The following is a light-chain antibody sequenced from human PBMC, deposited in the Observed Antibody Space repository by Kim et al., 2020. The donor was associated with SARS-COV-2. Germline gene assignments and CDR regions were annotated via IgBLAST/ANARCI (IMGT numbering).Light chain of an antibody. CDR3: CSYAGSATLV. Sequence: QSALTQPASVSGSPGQSITFSCTGTNSDVGSYNLVSWYQQLPGKAPTLMIYEVTQRPSGVSYRFSGSKSGNTASLTISGLQAADEADYYCCSYAGSATLVFGGGTQLTVL. CDR1: NSDVGSYNL. V-gene: IGLV2-23*02. CDR2: EVT. J-gene: IGLJ3*02.